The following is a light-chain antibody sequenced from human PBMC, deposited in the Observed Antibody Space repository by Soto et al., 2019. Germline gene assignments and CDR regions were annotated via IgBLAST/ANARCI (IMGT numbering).Light chain of an antibody. CDR3: QQYGSSPPVT. V-gene: IGKV3-20*01. CDR1: QSVSSSY. J-gene: IGKJ4*01. Sequence: EIVLTQSPGTLSLSRGERATLSCRASQSVSSSYLAWYQQKPGQAPRLLIYAASSRATGIPDRFSGSGSGTDFTLTISRLEPEDFAVYYCQQYGSSPPVTFGGVTKVDIK. CDR2: AAS.